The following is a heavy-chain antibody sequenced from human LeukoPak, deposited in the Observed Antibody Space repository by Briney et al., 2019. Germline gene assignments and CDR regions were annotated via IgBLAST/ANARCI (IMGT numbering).Heavy chain of an antibody. CDR2: IKQDGGD. V-gene: IGHV3-7*04. CDR1: GFTFSNYW. J-gene: IGHJ4*02. CDR3: ARDHGSWYYFDY. Sequence: AGGSLRLSCAASGFTFSNYWMIWVRQARGKGLEWVASIKQDGGDKYVDSVEGRFTISRDNTKNSLYLQMDSQRAEDTAVYYCARDHGSWYYFDYWGQGTPVTVSS. D-gene: IGHD6-13*01.